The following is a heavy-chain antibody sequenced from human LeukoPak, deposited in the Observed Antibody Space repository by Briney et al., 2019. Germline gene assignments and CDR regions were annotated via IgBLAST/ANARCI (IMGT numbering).Heavy chain of an antibody. CDR3: ARDHALWSNCFDY. Sequence: ASVKVSCKASGYSFTDYGITWVRQAPGQGLEWMGWISGRNGNTNYSQRLQGRVTMTTDTSTSTAYMGLRSLTSDDTAVYYCARDHALWSNCFDYWGQGTLVTVSS. J-gene: IGHJ4*02. CDR1: GYSFTDYG. CDR2: ISGRNGNT. D-gene: IGHD2/OR15-2a*01. V-gene: IGHV1-18*01.